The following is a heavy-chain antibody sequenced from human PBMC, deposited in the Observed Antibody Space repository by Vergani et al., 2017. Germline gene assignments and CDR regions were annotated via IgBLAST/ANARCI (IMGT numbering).Heavy chain of an antibody. CDR1: GYTFTSYG. J-gene: IGHJ6*02. D-gene: IGHD5-24*01. Sequence: QVQLVQSGAEVKKPGASVKVSCKASGYTFTSYGISWVRQAPGQGLEWMGWISAYNGNTNYAQKLQGRVTMTTDTSTSTAYMELRSLRSDDTAVYYCAKTHYPGKRWLQLVPTYGMDVWGQGTTVTVSS. CDR2: ISAYNGNT. V-gene: IGHV1-18*01. CDR3: AKTHYPGKRWLQLVPTYGMDV.